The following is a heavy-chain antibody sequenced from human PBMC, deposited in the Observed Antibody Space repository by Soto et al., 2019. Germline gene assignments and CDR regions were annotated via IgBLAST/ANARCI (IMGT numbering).Heavy chain of an antibody. Sequence: SVKVSCKASGFTFTSSAVQWVRQARGQRLEWIGWIVVGSGNTNYAQKFQERVTITRDMSTSTAYMELSSLRSEDTALYYCAADDIWSGYGYYYYGMDVWGQGTTVTVSS. V-gene: IGHV1-58*01. CDR3: AADDIWSGYGYYYYGMDV. J-gene: IGHJ6*02. CDR1: GFTFTSSA. D-gene: IGHD3-3*01. CDR2: IVVGSGNT.